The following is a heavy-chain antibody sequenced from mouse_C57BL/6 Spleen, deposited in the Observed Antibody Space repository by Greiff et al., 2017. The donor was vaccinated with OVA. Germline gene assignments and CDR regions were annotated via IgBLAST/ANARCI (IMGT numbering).Heavy chain of an antibody. CDR3: ARGSSLAY. CDR1: GYTFTDYY. V-gene: IGHV1-26*01. J-gene: IGHJ3*01. CDR2: INPNNGGT. D-gene: IGHD6-1*01. Sequence: VQLKQSGPELVKPGASVKISCKASGYTFTDYYMNWVKQSHGKSLEWIGDINPNNGGTSYNQKFKGKATLTVDTSSSTAYMELRSLTSEDSAVYYCARGSSLAYWGQGTLVTVSA.